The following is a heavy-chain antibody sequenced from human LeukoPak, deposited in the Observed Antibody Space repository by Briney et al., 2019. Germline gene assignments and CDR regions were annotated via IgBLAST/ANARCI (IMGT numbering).Heavy chain of an antibody. CDR1: GLSLSTIGMR. V-gene: IGHV2-70*04. Sequence: SGPALVKPTQTLTLTCTFSGLSLSTIGMRVNWIRQPPGKALEWLARIDWDDAKFYSSSLKTRLTISKDTSKNQVVLTMTNMDPVDTATYYCARSGYSSAGKFDSWGQGTLVTVSS. J-gene: IGHJ4*02. CDR3: ARSGYSSAGKFDS. D-gene: IGHD6-19*01. CDR2: IDWDDAK.